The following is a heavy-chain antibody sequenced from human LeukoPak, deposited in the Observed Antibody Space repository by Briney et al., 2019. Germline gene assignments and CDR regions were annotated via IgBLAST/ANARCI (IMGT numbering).Heavy chain of an antibody. D-gene: IGHD2-15*01. V-gene: IGHV3-7*01. Sequence: AGGSLRLSCAASGFTFSNHNMNWVRQAPGKGLERVANIKKDGGETYYMESVKGRFTISRDNARNSLYLQMNSLTVEDTAVYYCATGRDCSGGSCYSVYWGQGTLVTVSS. CDR1: GFTFSNHN. CDR2: IKKDGGET. J-gene: IGHJ4*02. CDR3: ATGRDCSGGSCYSVY.